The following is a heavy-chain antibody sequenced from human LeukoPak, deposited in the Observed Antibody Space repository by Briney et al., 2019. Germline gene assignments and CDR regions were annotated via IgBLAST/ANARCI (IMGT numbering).Heavy chain of an antibody. J-gene: IGHJ3*02. CDR2: IDYSGST. V-gene: IGHV4-39*07. CDR3: ARGSSSWNNDAFDI. CDR1: GGSISSSSYY. D-gene: IGHD6-13*01. Sequence: SETLSLTCTVSGGSISSSSYYWDWIRQPPGKGLEWIGNIDYSGSTYYNPSLKSRVTISVDTSKNQFSLKLSSVTAADTAVYYCARGSSSWNNDAFDIWGQGTMVTVSS.